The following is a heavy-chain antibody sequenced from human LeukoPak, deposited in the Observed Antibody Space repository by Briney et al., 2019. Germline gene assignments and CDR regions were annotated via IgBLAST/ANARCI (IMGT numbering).Heavy chain of an antibody. Sequence: SDTLSLTCAVSGGSISSGGYSWSWLRQPPGKRLEWIGYIYHSGSTYYNPSLKSRVTISVDRSKNQFSLKLSSVTAADTAVYYCARAADTAMVPNWFDPWGQGTLVTVSS. J-gene: IGHJ5*02. CDR2: IYHSGST. D-gene: IGHD5-18*01. V-gene: IGHV4-30-2*01. CDR1: GGSISSGGYS. CDR3: ARAADTAMVPNWFDP.